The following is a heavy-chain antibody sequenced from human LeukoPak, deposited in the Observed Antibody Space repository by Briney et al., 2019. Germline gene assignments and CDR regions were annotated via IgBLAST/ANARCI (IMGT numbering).Heavy chain of an antibody. CDR2: ISVASNT. CDR1: GVAFSSYA. D-gene: IGHD3-3*01. V-gene: IGHV3-23*01. CDR3: ADYGVSGVRNNFY. J-gene: IGHJ4*02. Sequence: GGSLRLSCAASGVAFSSYAMSWVRQAPGKGLEWVSTISVASNTFYADSVKGRFTISRDNSRNTVYLQMTSLRADDTAVYYCADYGVSGVRNNFYWGQGTLVTVSS.